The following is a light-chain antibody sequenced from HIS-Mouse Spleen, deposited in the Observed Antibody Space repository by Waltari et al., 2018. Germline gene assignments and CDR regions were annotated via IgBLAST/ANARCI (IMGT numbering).Light chain of an antibody. CDR2: DDS. J-gene: IGLJ1*01. V-gene: IGLV3-21*03. CDR3: SSYAGSNNWV. Sequence: SYVLTQPPSVSVAPGKTARITCGGNNIGSKSVHWYQQKPGQAPVLVVYDDSDRPSGIPERFSGSNSGNTATLTVSGLQAEDEADYYCSSYAGSNNWVFGTGTKVTVL. CDR1: NIGSKS.